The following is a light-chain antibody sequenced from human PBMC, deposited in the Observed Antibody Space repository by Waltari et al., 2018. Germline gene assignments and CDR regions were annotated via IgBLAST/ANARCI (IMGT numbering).Light chain of an antibody. Sequence: IVMTQSQLSLPVTPGETASISCRSSQSLLRSDGNNYLDWYLQKPGQSPQFLIYLGSNRATGVPDRFSGSGSGTDFTLKISRVEPWDVEVYYCMQAQDDPRTFGQGTKVEIK. V-gene: IGKV2-28*01. CDR1: QSLLRSDGNNY. J-gene: IGKJ1*01. CDR3: MQAQDDPRT. CDR2: LGS.